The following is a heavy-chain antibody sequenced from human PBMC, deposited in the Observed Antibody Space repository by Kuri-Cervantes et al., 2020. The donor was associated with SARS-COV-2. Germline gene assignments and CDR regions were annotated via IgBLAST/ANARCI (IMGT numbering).Heavy chain of an antibody. J-gene: IGHJ3*02. CDR1: GGSFSGYY. CDR2: INHTGSA. D-gene: IGHD2-2*01. V-gene: IGHV4-34*01. Sequence: SETLSLTCGVYGGSFSGYYWSWIRQSPGKGLEWIGEINHTGSAKYNPSLKSRVTISVDASKNQFSLKLSSVTAADTAVYYCARNQLLWLSPDAFDIWGQGTMVTVSS. CDR3: ARNQLLWLSPDAFDI.